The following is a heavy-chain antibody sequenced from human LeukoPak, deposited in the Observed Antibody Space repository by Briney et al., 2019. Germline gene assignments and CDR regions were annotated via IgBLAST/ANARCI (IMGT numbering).Heavy chain of an antibody. CDR2: INTDGSST. V-gene: IGHV3-74*01. CDR3: ARVGTVTTLGYFDL. CDR1: GFTFSSYW. Sequence: PGGSLRLSCAASGFTFSSYWVHWVRQAPGKGLVWVSCINTDGSSTSYADSVKGRFTISRDNAKNTLYLQMNSLRAEDTAVYYCARVGTVTTLGYFDLWGRGTLVTVSS. D-gene: IGHD4-11*01. J-gene: IGHJ2*01.